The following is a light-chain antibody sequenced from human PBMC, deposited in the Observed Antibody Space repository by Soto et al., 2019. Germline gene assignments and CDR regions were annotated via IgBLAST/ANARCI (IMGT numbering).Light chain of an antibody. Sequence: DIQLTQSPSFLSASVGDRGTFTCRASQGISSYLAWYQQRPGKAPKLLMYGASTLQSGVPSRFSGSASGTTFTLTINNLQTEDFATYYCQQLNNFPRTFGQGTKVE. J-gene: IGKJ1*01. CDR1: QGISSY. V-gene: IGKV1-9*01. CDR2: GAS. CDR3: QQLNNFPRT.